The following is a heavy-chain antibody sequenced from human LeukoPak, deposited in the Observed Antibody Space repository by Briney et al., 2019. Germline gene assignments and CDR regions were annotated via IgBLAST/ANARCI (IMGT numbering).Heavy chain of an antibody. D-gene: IGHD2-2*03. CDR3: ARDWMSGMDV. V-gene: IGHV4-31*03. Sequence: SQTXSLTCXXSGGSISSGGYYWSWHRQHPGKGLEWIGYIYYSGSTYYNPSLKSRVAISVDTSKNQFSLKLSSVTAADTAVYYCARDWMSGMDVWGQGTTVTVSS. CDR1: GGSISSGGYY. CDR2: IYYSGST. J-gene: IGHJ6*02.